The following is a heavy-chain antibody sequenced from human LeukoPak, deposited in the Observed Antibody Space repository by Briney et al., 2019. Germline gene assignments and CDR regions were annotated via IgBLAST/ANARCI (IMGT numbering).Heavy chain of an antibody. CDR2: IYSGGST. J-gene: IGHJ5*02. V-gene: IGHV3-66*02. CDR3: ASSTYYDFWSGPPYWFDP. CDR1: GFTVSSNY. D-gene: IGHD3-3*01. Sequence: GGSLRLSCAASGFTVSSNYMSWVRQAPGKGLEWVSVIYSGGSTYYADSVKGRFTISRDNSKNTLYLQMNSLRAEDTAVYYCASSTYYDFWSGPPYWFDPWGQGTLVTVSS.